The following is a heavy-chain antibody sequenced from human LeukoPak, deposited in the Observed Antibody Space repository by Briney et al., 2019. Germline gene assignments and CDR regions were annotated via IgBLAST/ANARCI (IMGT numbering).Heavy chain of an antibody. V-gene: IGHV3-23*01. CDR1: GFTFSTYR. Sequence: GGSLRLSCAASGFTFSTYRVNWVRQAPGKGMEWVSAISGSGGSTYYADSVKGRFTISRDNSKNTVYLQMNSLRAEDTAVYYCASLNYDYVWVSYRSPHYFDYWGQGTLVTVSS. CDR3: ASLNYDYVWVSYRSPHYFDY. CDR2: ISGSGGST. D-gene: IGHD3-16*02. J-gene: IGHJ4*02.